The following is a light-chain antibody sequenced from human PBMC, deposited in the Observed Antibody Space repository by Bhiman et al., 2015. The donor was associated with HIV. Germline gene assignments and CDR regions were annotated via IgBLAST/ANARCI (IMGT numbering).Light chain of an antibody. CDR1: SSNIGAGYD. J-gene: IGLJ2*01. Sequence: QSVLTQPPSVSGAPGQRVTISCTGSSSNIGAGYDVHWYQQLPGTAPKLLIYGNSNRPSGVPDRFSGSKSGTSASLAITGLQAEDEAEYYCQSYDTSVSAWVFGGGTKLTVL. V-gene: IGLV1-40*01. CDR2: GNS. CDR3: QSYDTSVSAWV.